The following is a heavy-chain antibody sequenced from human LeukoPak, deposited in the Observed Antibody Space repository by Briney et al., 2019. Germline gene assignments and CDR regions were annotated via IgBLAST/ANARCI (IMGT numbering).Heavy chain of an antibody. J-gene: IGHJ6*03. D-gene: IGHD3-3*01. V-gene: IGHV1-18*01. CDR3: ARDREWILGYRNYYMDV. CDR1: GYTFTSYD. CDR2: ISAYNGNT. Sequence: ASVKVSCKAYGYTFTSYDINWVRQATGQGLEWMGWISAYNGNTNYAQKLQGRVTMTTDTSTSTAYMELRSLRSDDTAVYYCARDREWILGYRNYYMDVWGKGTTVTVSS.